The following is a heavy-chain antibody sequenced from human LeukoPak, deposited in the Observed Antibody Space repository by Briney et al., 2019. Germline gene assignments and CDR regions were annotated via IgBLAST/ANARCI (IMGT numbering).Heavy chain of an antibody. V-gene: IGHV3-15*01. CDR2: IKRKPNGEPT. CDR1: GFTFSNDC. CDR3: TTNDAFDM. Sequence: PGGSLRLSCAASGFTFSNDCMNWVRQAPGKGLEWVGRIKRKPNGEPTDYSAPVKGRFTISRDDSKNTLHLQLNSLKPEAPAVYYCTTNDAFDMWRPGTTVIVSS. J-gene: IGHJ3*02.